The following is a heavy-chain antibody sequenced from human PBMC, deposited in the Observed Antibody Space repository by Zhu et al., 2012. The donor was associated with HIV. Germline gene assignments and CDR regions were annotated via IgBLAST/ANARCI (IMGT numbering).Heavy chain of an antibody. J-gene: IGHJ2*01. D-gene: IGHD3-10*01. CDR3: ARKGFYGSGSYFDL. CDR2: IYSSRNT. Sequence: QVQVQESGPGLVKPSETLSLTCIVSGGSISTYDWTWIRQPPGRGLEWIGNIYSSRNTNYSPSLNRRVTISVDMSKNQFSLRLTSVTAADTAVYYCARKGFYGSGSYFDLWGRGTLVTVSS. V-gene: IGHV4-4*09. CDR1: GGSISTYD.